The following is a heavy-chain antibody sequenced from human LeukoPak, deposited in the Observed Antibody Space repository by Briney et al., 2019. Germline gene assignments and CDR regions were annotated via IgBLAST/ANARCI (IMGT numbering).Heavy chain of an antibody. CDR1: RYSFTSYW. CDR3: ARAGGSSWYGGYYYYMDV. V-gene: IGHV5-51*01. Sequence: GESLKISCKGSRYSFTSYWIGWVRQMPGKGLEWMGIIYPGDSDTRYTPSFQGQVTIPADKSIRTAYLQWSSLKASDTAMYYCARAGGSSWYGGYYYYMDVWGKGTTVTVSS. CDR2: IYPGDSDT. J-gene: IGHJ6*03. D-gene: IGHD6-13*01.